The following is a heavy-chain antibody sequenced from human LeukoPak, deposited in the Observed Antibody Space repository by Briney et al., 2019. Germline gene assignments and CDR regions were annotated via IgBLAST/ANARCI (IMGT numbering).Heavy chain of an antibody. CDR2: IYTSGST. D-gene: IGHD6-6*01. V-gene: IGHV4-4*07. Sequence: SETLSLTCTVSGGSISSYYWSWIRQPAGKGLEWIGRIYTSGSTNYNPSLKSRVTMSVDTSKNQFSLKLSSVTAADTAVYYCAREYSSSQSFDPWSQGTLVTVSS. J-gene: IGHJ5*02. CDR3: AREYSSSQSFDP. CDR1: GGSISSYY.